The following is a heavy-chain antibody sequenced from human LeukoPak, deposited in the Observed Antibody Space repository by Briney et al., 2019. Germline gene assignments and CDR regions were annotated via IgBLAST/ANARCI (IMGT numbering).Heavy chain of an antibody. Sequence: SETLSLTCAVYGGSFSGYYWSWIRQPPGKGLEWIGEINHSGSTNYNPSLKSRVAISVDTSKNQFSLKLSSVTAADTAVYYCARVGYDYVWGSYRLLDYWGQGSLVTVPS. CDR2: INHSGST. D-gene: IGHD3-16*02. CDR1: GGSFSGYY. V-gene: IGHV4-34*01. CDR3: ARVGYDYVWGSYRLLDY. J-gene: IGHJ4*02.